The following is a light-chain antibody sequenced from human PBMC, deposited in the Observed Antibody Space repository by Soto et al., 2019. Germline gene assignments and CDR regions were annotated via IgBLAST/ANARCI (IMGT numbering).Light chain of an antibody. CDR1: SSDVGNYNL. CDR2: EGS. CDR3: CSYASSSTYV. J-gene: IGLJ1*01. Sequence: QSVLTQPASVSGSPGQSITISCTGTSSDVGNYNLVSWYQHDPGKAPKLLVYEGSKRPSGVSDRFSGSKSGNTASLTISGLQSEDEADYHCCSYASSSTYVFGTGTKVTVL. V-gene: IGLV2-23*01.